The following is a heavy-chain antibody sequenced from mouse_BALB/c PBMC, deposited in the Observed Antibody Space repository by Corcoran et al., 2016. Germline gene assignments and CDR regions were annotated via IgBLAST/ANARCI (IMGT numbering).Heavy chain of an antibody. D-gene: IGHD2-1*01. Sequence: EVQLQQSGPELVKPGASVKMSCKASGYTFTSYMMHWVKEKPGQGLEWIGYINPYNDGTKYSEKFKGKATLTSDKSSSTAYMELSSLTSEDSAVYYCAREVPAGNPFDYWGQGSTLTVTS. CDR3: AREVPAGNPFDY. CDR1: GYTFTSYM. J-gene: IGHJ2*01. CDR2: INPYNDGT. V-gene: IGHV1S136*01.